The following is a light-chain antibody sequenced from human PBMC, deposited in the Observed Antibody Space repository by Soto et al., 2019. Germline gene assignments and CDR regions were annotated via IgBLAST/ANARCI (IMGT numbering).Light chain of an antibody. V-gene: IGKV3-20*01. CDR2: GAS. Sequence: EIVLTQSPGTLSLSPGERATLSCRASQSVSSSYLAWYQQKPGQAPRLLIYGASSRATGIPDRFSGSGSGTVFTLTISRLEPEDFAVYYCQQYGSSLFTFGPGNKVDIK. J-gene: IGKJ3*01. CDR1: QSVSSSY. CDR3: QQYGSSLFT.